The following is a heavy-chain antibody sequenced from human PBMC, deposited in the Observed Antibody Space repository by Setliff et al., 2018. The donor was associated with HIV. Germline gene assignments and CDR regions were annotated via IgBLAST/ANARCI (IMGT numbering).Heavy chain of an antibody. J-gene: IGHJ6*02. CDR3: ARVEAKVRGATYGMDV. D-gene: IGHD3-10*01. CDR2: IDNSGNS. V-gene: IGHV4-59*02. CDR1: GGSVSDYF. Sequence: SETLSLTCTVSGGSVSDYFWNWIRQPPGKGLEWIATIDNSGNSVSNPSLKSRVTISIDTSKNHFSLTLNSVTAADSAVYYCARVEAKVRGATYGMDVWGQGTTVTVSS.